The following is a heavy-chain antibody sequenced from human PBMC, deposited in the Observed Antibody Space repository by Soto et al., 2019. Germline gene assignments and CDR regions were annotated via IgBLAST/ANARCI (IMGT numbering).Heavy chain of an antibody. D-gene: IGHD5-18*01. CDR1: GYTFISYG. CDR3: AREDTAVAWDY. V-gene: IGHV1-18*01. Sequence: QVQLVQSGAEVKKPGASVKVSCKASGYTFISYGISWVRQAPGQGLEWMGRINAFNGNTNYAQKVQGRVTMTTDTFTSTAYMELRSLRSDDTAVYFCAREDTAVAWDYWGQGTLVSVSS. CDR2: INAFNGNT. J-gene: IGHJ4*02.